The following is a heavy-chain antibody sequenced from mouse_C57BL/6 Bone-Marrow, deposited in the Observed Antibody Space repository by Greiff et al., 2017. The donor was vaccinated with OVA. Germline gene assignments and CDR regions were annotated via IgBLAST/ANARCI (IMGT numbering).Heavy chain of an antibody. CDR3: ARKETGRGDYFDY. CDR2: IHPNSGST. CDR1: GYTFTSYW. Sequence: VQLKQPGAELVKPGASVKLSCKASGYTFTSYWMHWVKQRPGQGLEWIGMIHPNSGSTNYNEKFKSKATLTVDKSSSTAYMQLSSLTSEDSAVYYCARKETGRGDYFDYWGQGTTLTVSS. J-gene: IGHJ2*01. V-gene: IGHV1-64*01. D-gene: IGHD4-1*01.